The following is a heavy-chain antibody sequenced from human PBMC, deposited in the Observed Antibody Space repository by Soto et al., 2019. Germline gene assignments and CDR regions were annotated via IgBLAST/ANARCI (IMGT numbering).Heavy chain of an antibody. V-gene: IGHV1-8*01. Sequence: QVQLVQSGAEVKEPGASVRVSCKASGYTFTSYDINWVRQATGQGLEWMGWMNPESRNTGYAQKFQGRVTMTRDTSISTAYMELTSLRYEDTAVYYCARFVRHQLPTIDFWGQGTLVTVSS. CDR1: GYTFTSYD. D-gene: IGHD2-2*01. J-gene: IGHJ4*02. CDR2: MNPESRNT. CDR3: ARFVRHQLPTIDF.